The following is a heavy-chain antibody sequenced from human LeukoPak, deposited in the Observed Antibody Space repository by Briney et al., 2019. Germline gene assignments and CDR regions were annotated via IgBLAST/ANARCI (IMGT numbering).Heavy chain of an antibody. Sequence: PGGSLRLSCAASGFTFSSYGMHWVRQAPGKGLEWVSSIGSSSSYIYYADSVKGRFTISRDNAKNSLYLQMNSLRAEDTAVYYCARDLEVRRIYSYGYARPSALDYWGQGTLVTVSS. CDR2: IGSSSSYI. CDR3: ARDLEVRRIYSYGYARPSALDY. D-gene: IGHD5-18*01. V-gene: IGHV3-21*01. J-gene: IGHJ4*02. CDR1: GFTFSSYG.